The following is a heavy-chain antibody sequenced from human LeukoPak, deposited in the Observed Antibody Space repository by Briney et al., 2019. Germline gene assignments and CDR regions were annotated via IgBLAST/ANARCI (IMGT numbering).Heavy chain of an antibody. CDR2: IYYSGST. V-gene: IGHV4-39*01. J-gene: IGHJ4*02. Sequence: SETLSLTCTVSGGSISSSSYYWGWIRQPPGKGLEWIGSIYYSGSTYYNPSLKSRVTISVDTSKNQFSLKLSSVTAADTAVYYCARHHSIVVVPAAPLDYWGQGTLVTVSS. D-gene: IGHD2-2*01. CDR3: ARHHSIVVVPAAPLDY. CDR1: GGSISSSSYY.